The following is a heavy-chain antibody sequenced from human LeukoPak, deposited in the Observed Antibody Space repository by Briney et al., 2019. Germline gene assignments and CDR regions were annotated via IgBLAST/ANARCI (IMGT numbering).Heavy chain of an antibody. CDR3: GPHAVRTGSDD. CDR1: GFIFSGYY. J-gene: IGHJ4*02. D-gene: IGHD3/OR15-3a*01. Sequence: GGSLRLSCATSGFIFSGYYMSWIRQAPGKGLEWVSYISGSGNDISYADSVKGRFTISRDNAKGSLYLQMNSLRAADTAVYYWGPHAVRTGSDDWGKGTLVTVSS. CDR2: ISGSGNDI. V-gene: IGHV3-11*01.